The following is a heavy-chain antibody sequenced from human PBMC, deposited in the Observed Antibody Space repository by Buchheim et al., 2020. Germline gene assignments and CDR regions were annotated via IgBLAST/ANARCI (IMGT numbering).Heavy chain of an antibody. J-gene: IGHJ4*02. D-gene: IGHD1-1*01. Sequence: QVQLVESGGGVVQPGRSLRLSCAASGFTFSSYGMHWVRQAPGKGLEWVAVISYDGSNKYYADSVKGRFTISRDNSKNTLYLQMNSLRAEDTAVYYCAKDRAELVLDYWGQGTL. V-gene: IGHV3-30*18. CDR3: AKDRAELVLDY. CDR1: GFTFSSYG. CDR2: ISYDGSNK.